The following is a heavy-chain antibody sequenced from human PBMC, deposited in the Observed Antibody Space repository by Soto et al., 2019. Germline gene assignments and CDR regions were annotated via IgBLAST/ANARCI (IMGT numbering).Heavy chain of an antibody. CDR2: IYYSGST. CDR3: AGQVSLTGDSIGY. CDR1: GGSISSYY. J-gene: IGHJ4*02. V-gene: IGHV4-59*01. D-gene: IGHD7-27*01. Sequence: SETLSLTCTVSGGSISSYYWSWIRQPPGKGLKWIGYIYYSGSTNYNPSLKSRVTISVDTSKNQFSLKLSSVTAADTAVYYCAGQVSLTGDSIGYWGQGTLVTVSS.